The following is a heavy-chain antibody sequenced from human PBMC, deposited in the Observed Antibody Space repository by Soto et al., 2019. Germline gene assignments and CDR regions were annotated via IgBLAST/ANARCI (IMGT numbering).Heavy chain of an antibody. D-gene: IGHD3-22*01. CDR1: GYTFTSYW. CDR2: IHPGDSDT. V-gene: IGHV5-51*01. J-gene: IGHJ4*02. CDR3: ARAAYYYDSNGFPFHY. Sequence: GESLKISCKGSGYTFTSYWIGWVRQMPGKGLEWMGIIHPGDSDTRYSPSFQGQVTISADKSISTAYLQWSSLKASDTAMYYCARAAYYYDSNGFPFHYWGQGTLVTVS.